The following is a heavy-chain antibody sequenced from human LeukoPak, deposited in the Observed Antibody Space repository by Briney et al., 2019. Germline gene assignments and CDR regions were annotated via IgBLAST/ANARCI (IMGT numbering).Heavy chain of an antibody. CDR2: INHSGST. V-gene: IGHV4-34*01. D-gene: IGHD3-3*01. J-gene: IGHJ4*02. CDR3: ARSKVYYDFWSGYFPDY. CDR1: GGSFSGYY. Sequence: SETLSLTCAVYGGSFSGYYWSWIRQPPGKGLEWIGEINHSGSTNYNPSLKSRVTISVDTSKNQFSLKLSSVTAADTAVYYCARSKVYYDFWSGYFPDYWGQGTLVTVSS.